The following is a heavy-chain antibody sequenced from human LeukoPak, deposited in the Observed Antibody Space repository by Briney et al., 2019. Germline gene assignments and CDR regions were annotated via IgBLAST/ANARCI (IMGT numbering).Heavy chain of an antibody. D-gene: IGHD6-13*01. V-gene: IGHV4-34*01. CDR3: ARGGDYSSSPSGFGY. J-gene: IGHJ4*02. CDR2: INHSGIT. CDR1: GGSFSGYY. Sequence: SETLSLTCAVHGGSFSGYYWSWIRQPPGKGLEWIGEINHSGITNYNPSLKSRVTISVDTSKNKFSLKLSCVTAADTAVYYCARGGDYSSSPSGFGYWGQGTLVTVSS.